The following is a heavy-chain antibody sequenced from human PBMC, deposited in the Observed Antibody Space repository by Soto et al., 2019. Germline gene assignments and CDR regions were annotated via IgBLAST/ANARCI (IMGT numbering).Heavy chain of an antibody. CDR2: IDWDDDK. J-gene: IGHJ6*02. CDR1: GFSLSTSGMC. Sequence: SGPTLVNPTQTLTLTCTFSGFSLSTSGMCVSWIRQPPGKALEWLALIDWDDDKYYSTSLKTRLTISKDTSKNQVVLTMTNMDPVDTATYYCARITTVTTTPTTMDYGMDVWGQGTTVTVSS. CDR3: ARITTVTTTPTTMDYGMDV. D-gene: IGHD4-4*01. V-gene: IGHV2-70*01.